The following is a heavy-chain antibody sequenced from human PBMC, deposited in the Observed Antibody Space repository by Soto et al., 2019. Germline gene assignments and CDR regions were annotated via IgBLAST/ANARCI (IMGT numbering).Heavy chain of an antibody. J-gene: IGHJ5*02. Sequence: ASVKVSCKASGGTFSSYAISWVRQAPGQGLEWMGGIIPIFGTANYAQKFQGRVTITADESTSTAYMELSSLGSEDTAVYYCAALKRITMISGFDPWGQGTLVTVSS. D-gene: IGHD3-22*01. CDR3: AALKRITMISGFDP. V-gene: IGHV1-69*13. CDR1: GGTFSSYA. CDR2: IIPIFGTA.